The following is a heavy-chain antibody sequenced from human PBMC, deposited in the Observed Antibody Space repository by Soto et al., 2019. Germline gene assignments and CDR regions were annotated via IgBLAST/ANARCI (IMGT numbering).Heavy chain of an antibody. D-gene: IGHD1-1*01. CDR2: INPNSGGT. CDR1: GYTFTGYY. V-gene: IGHV1-2*02. Sequence: QVQLVQSGAEVKKPGASVKVTCKASGYTFTGYYMHWVRQAPGQGLEWMGWINPNSGGTNYAQKLQGRVTMTRDTSISTAYMELSRLRSDDTAVYYCARLQLERRGGYPWGQGTLVTVSS. J-gene: IGHJ5*02. CDR3: ARLQLERRGGYP.